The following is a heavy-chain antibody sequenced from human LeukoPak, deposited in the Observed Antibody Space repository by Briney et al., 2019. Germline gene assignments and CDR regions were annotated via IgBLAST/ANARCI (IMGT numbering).Heavy chain of an antibody. CDR2: INPSGST. CDR1: GGSFSGSY. D-gene: IGHD6-13*01. V-gene: IGHV4-34*01. CDR3: ARGLRSTYSYYFDY. Sequence: SETLSLACTVSGGSFSGSYWSWIRQPPGKGLEWIGEINPSGSTDYNPSLKSRVAISVDTSKNQFSLKLSSVTAADTAVYYCARGLRSTYSYYFDYWGQGTLVTVSS. J-gene: IGHJ4*02.